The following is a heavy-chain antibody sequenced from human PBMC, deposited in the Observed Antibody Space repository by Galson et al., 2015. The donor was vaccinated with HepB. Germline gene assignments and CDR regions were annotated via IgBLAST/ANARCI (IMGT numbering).Heavy chain of an antibody. Sequence: LRLSCAASGFTFSSYAMSWVRQAPGKGLEWVSAISGSGGSTYYADSVKGRFTISRDNSKNTLYLQMNSLRAEDTAVYYCAKDRWGFRELLPTFDYWGQGTLVTVSS. J-gene: IGHJ4*02. V-gene: IGHV3-23*01. CDR3: AKDRWGFRELLPTFDY. CDR1: GFTFSSYA. D-gene: IGHD3-10*01. CDR2: ISGSGGST.